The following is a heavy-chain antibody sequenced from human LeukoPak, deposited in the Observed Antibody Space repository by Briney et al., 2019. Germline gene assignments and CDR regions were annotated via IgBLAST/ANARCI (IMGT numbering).Heavy chain of an antibody. V-gene: IGHV3-48*01. Sequence: GGSLRLSCAASGFTFSSYSMNWVRQAPGKGLEWVSYISSSSSPIYYADSVKGRFTISRDNAKNSLFLQMNSLRAEDTAVYYCAELGITMIGGVWGKGTTVTISS. D-gene: IGHD3-10*02. CDR2: ISSSSSPI. CDR1: GFTFSSYS. CDR3: AELGITMIGGV. J-gene: IGHJ6*04.